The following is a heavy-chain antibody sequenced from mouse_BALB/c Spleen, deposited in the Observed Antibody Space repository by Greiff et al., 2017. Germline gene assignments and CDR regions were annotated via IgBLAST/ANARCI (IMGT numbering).Heavy chain of an antibody. CDR2: ISSGGSYT. CDR3: TRGDYGSSWFAY. J-gene: IGHJ3*01. Sequence: EVKLVESGGGLVKPGGSLKLSCAASGFTFSSYTMPWVRQTPEKRLEWVATISSGGSYTYYPDSVKGRFTISRDNAKNTLYLQMSSLKSEDTAMYYCTRGDYGSSWFAYWGQGTLVTVSA. CDR1: GFTFSSYT. V-gene: IGHV5-6-4*01. D-gene: IGHD1-1*01.